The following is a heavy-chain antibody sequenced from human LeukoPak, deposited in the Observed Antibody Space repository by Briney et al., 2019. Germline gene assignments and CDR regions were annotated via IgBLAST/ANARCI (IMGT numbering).Heavy chain of an antibody. V-gene: IGHV1-3*03. CDR1: GYTFTSYA. CDR3: ARSLTGKWFGESGFDY. Sequence: GASVKVSCKASGYTFTSYAMHWVRQAPGQRLEWMGWINVGNGNTKYSQEFQGRATITRDTSASTAYMELSSLRSEDMAVYYCARSLTGKWFGESGFDYWGQGTLVTVSS. CDR2: INVGNGNT. D-gene: IGHD3-10*01. J-gene: IGHJ4*02.